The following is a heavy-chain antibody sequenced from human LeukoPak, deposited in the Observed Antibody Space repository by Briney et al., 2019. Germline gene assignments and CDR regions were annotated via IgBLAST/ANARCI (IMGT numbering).Heavy chain of an antibody. D-gene: IGHD2-15*01. V-gene: IGHV3-30-3*01. CDR2: ISYDGSNK. J-gene: IGHJ6*02. CDR3: ARVGCSGGSCYGGYYYYGMDV. CDR1: RFTFSSYA. Sequence: PGRSLRLSCAASRFTFSSYAMHWVRQAPGKGLEWVAVISYDGSNKYYADSVKGRFTISRDNSKNTLYLQMNSLRAEDTAVYYCARVGCSGGSCYGGYYYYGMDVWGQGTTVTVSS.